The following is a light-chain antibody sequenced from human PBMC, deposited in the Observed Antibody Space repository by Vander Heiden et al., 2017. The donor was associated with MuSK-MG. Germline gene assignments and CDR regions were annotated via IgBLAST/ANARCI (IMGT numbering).Light chain of an antibody. J-gene: IGKJ2*01. V-gene: IGKV4-1*01. CDR2: WAS. CDR3: QLSDAKQHT. Sequence: IVPTQSPYPLALSLGLNATVSCQSTQTVLYSSSNMNSLAWFQQKPGQHPKRHMYWASARAAAVPDPHTPRRSGTEFTLTIRSLQARDATVYYLQLSDAKQHTFGQGTKLEIK. CDR1: QTVLYSSSNMNS.